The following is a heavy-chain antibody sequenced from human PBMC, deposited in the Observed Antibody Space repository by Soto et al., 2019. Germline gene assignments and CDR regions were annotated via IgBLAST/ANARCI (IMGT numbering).Heavy chain of an antibody. CDR3: ARERSAAGAGWFDP. CDR2: INPNSGNT. Sequence: VQSGAEVKKPGASVKVSCKASGYTFTSYDINWVRQATGQGLEWMGWINPNSGNTDYAQKFQGRVTMTRNTSISTAYMELRSLRFEDTAVYYCARERSAAGAGWFDPWGQGTLVTVSS. D-gene: IGHD6-13*01. V-gene: IGHV1-8*01. J-gene: IGHJ5*02. CDR1: GYTFTSYD.